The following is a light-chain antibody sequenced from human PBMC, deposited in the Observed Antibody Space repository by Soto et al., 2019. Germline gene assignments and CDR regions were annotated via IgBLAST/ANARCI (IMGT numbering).Light chain of an antibody. Sequence: QSALTQPRSVSGSLGQSVTISCTGTSSDVGTYTYVSWYQQHPGKAPKVMIYDVSERPSGVPDRFSGCKSGNTASLTISGLQAEDEAEYYCCSYAGSPRYVLGTGTKLTFL. CDR2: DVS. V-gene: IGLV2-11*01. J-gene: IGLJ1*01. CDR3: CSYAGSPRYV. CDR1: SSDVGTYTY.